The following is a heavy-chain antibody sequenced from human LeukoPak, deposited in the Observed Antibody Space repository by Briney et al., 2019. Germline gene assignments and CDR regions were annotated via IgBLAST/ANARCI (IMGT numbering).Heavy chain of an antibody. CDR3: ARGVDTAVIPYYYYYMDV. CDR1: GYTFTDYY. Sequence: VASVKVSCKASGYTFTDYYMHWVRQAPGQGLEWMGWINSKSRATNYAQNFQGRVTLTRDTSISTAYMELSSLRSDDTAVYYCARGVDTAVIPYYYYYMDVWGIGTTVTVSS. J-gene: IGHJ6*03. CDR2: INSKSRAT. D-gene: IGHD5-18*01. V-gene: IGHV1-2*02.